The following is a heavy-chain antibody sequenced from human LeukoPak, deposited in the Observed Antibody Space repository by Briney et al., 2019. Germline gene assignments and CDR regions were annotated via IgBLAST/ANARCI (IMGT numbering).Heavy chain of an antibody. J-gene: IGHJ6*02. V-gene: IGHV1-69*01. CDR3: ARVPVDIVATMPYYYGMDV. D-gene: IGHD5-12*01. Sequence: GASVRVSCKASGGTFSSYAISWVRQAPGQGLEWMGGIIPIFGTANYAQKFQGRVTITADESTSTAYMELSSLRSEDTAVYYCARVPVDIVATMPYYYGMDVWGQGTTVTVSS. CDR2: IIPIFGTA. CDR1: GGTFSSYA.